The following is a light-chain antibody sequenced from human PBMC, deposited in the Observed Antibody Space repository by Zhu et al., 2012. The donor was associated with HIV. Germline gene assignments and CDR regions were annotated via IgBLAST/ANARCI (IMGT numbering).Light chain of an antibody. Sequence: EIVLTQSPGTLSLSPGERATLSCRASQTVSRNYLAWYQQKPGQAPRLLIFGASSRATGIPDRFSGSGSGTDFTLTIIRLEPEDFAVYYCQQFGSSPPITFGQGTRLEIK. CDR1: QTVSRNY. V-gene: IGKV3-20*01. CDR3: QQFGSSPPIT. J-gene: IGKJ5*01. CDR2: GAS.